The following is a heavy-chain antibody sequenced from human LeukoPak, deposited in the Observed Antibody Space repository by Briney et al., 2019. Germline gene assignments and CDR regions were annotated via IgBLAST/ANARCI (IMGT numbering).Heavy chain of an antibody. CDR1: GYTFTGYY. CDR2: INPNSGGT. Sequence: ASVKVSCKASGYTFTGYYMHWVRQAPGQGLEWMGWINPNSGGTNYAQKFQGRVAMTRDTSISTAYMELSRLRSDDTAVYYCARNMITFGAPYYYYSMDVWGQGTTVTVSS. V-gene: IGHV1-2*02. D-gene: IGHD3-16*01. J-gene: IGHJ6*02. CDR3: ARNMITFGAPYYYYSMDV.